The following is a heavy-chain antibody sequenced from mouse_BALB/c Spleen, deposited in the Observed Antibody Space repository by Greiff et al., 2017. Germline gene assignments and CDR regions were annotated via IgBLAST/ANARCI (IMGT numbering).Heavy chain of an antibody. D-gene: IGHD2-3*01. CDR1: GFNIKDTY. CDR3: ARSLYDFPPSY. V-gene: IGHV14-3*02. Sequence: EVKLVESGAELVKPGASVKLSCTASGFNIKDTYMHWVKQRPEQGLEWIGRIDPANGNTKYDPKFQGKATITADTSSNTAYLQLSSLTSEDTAVYYCARSLYDFPPSYWGQGTLVTVSA. CDR2: IDPANGNT. J-gene: IGHJ3*01.